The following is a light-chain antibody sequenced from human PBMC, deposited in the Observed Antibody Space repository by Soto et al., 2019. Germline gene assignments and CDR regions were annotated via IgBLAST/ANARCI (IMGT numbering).Light chain of an antibody. Sequence: DIVMTRSPLSLPVTPGERASISCRSSESLLHSDGYNYVDWYLQKPGQSPQVLIYLGSNRATGVPERLSGSGSGTDFTMKISRVEAEDVGVYYCMQALQNTLTFGGGTKVDIK. CDR2: LGS. J-gene: IGKJ4*01. CDR3: MQALQNTLT. V-gene: IGKV2-28*01. CDR1: ESLLHSDGYNY.